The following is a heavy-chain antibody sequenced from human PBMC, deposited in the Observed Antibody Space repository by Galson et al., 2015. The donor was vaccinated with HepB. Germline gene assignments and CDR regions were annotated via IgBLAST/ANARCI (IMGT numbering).Heavy chain of an antibody. CDR2: IKSKTDGGTT. J-gene: IGHJ3*02. CDR3: TTGATYYYDSSGYYDAFDI. V-gene: IGHV3-15*01. CDR1: GFTFSNAW. D-gene: IGHD3-22*01. Sequence: SLRLSCAASGFTFSNAWLSWVRQAPGKGLEWVGRIKSKTDGGTTDYAAPVKGRFTISRDDSKNTLYLQMNSLKTEDTAVYYCTTGATYYYDSSGYYDAFDIWGQGTMVTVSS.